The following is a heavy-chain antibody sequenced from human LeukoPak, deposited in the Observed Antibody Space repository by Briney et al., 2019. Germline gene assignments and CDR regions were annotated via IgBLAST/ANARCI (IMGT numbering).Heavy chain of an antibody. CDR3: ARSPHILAGENFDF. CDR1: GYTFTDDY. CDR2: INVNSGGT. Sequence: ASVKVSCKASGYTFTDDYIHWVRQAPGQGLEWMGWINVNSGGTNYAQKFYARVTMTRDTSISTAYMELSRLRSDDTAVFYCARSPHILAGENFDFWGQGTLVTVSS. J-gene: IGHJ4*02. V-gene: IGHV1-2*02. D-gene: IGHD3-9*01.